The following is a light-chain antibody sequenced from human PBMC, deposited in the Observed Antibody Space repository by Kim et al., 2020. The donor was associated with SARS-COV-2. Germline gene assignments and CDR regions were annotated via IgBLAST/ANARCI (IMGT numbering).Light chain of an antibody. J-gene: IGKJ2*01. CDR2: AAS. V-gene: IGKV3-20*01. CDR3: RQSGGSPKYT. Sequence: PGERVTLSCRASLSVSSNSLAWSQQKRGQAPRLLLYAASSRATGIADRFSGSGSGTDFTLTISRLGPEESAVYYCRQSGGSPKYTFGQGTRLEI. CDR1: LSVSSNS.